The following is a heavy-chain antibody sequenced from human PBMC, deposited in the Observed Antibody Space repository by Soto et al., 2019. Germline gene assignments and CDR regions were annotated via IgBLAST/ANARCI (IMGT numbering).Heavy chain of an antibody. D-gene: IGHD1-1*01. CDR3: ARDHNWGMDV. Sequence: SETLSLTCTVSGGSISRGYDYWIWIRQPPGKGLEWIGYIYYSGSTYYNPSLKSRVTISVDTSKNQFSLKLSSVTDADTAVYYCARDHNWGMDVWGQGTTVTVSS. CDR1: GGSISRGYDY. J-gene: IGHJ6*02. CDR2: IYYSGST. V-gene: IGHV4-30-4*01.